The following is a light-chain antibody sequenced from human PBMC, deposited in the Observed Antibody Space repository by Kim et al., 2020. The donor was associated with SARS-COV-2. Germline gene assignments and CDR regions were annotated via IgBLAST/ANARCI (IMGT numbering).Light chain of an antibody. CDR3: QQFSSYPVT. J-gene: IGKJ5*01. CDR2: RAS. CDR1: QGISSA. V-gene: IGKV1-13*02. Sequence: GDRVTMTCRASQGISSALAWYQQKPGKVPKPLIYRASNLESGVPSRFSGSGSGTDFTLTISSLQPEDFATYYCQQFSSYPVTFGQGTRLEIK.